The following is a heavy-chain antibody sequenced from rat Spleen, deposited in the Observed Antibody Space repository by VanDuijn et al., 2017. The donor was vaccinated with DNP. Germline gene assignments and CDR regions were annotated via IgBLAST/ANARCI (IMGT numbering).Heavy chain of an antibody. V-gene: IGHV5-29*01. CDR1: GFTFSDYY. D-gene: IGHD1-2*01. CDR3: ARRAIAGDYFDY. Sequence: EVQLVESDGGLVQPGRSLKLSCAASGFTFSDYYMAWVRQAPTKGLEWVATISYDGSSTYYRDSVKGRFTISRDNAKSTLYLQMDSLRSEDTATYYCARRAIAGDYFDYWGQGVMVTVSS. CDR2: ISYDGSST. J-gene: IGHJ2*01.